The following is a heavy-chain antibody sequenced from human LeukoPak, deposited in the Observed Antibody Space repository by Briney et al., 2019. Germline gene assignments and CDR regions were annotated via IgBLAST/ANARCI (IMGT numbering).Heavy chain of an antibody. V-gene: IGHV3-53*01. D-gene: IGHD1-26*01. CDR3: ARSTVGAQNY. CDR1: GLTVSSNY. Sequence: PGGSLRLSCAASGLTVSSNYMSWVRQAPGKGLEWVSVIYSGGSTYYADSVKGRFTISRDNSKNTLYLQMNSLRAEGSALYYCARSTVGAQNYWGQGTLVTVSS. J-gene: IGHJ4*02. CDR2: IYSGGST.